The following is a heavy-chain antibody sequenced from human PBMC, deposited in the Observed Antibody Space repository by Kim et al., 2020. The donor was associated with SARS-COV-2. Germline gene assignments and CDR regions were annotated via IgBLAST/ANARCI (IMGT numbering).Heavy chain of an antibody. CDR2: ISYDGSNK. D-gene: IGHD5-18*01. CDR1: GFTFSSYA. CDR3: ARDPDTAMANFDY. J-gene: IGHJ4*02. V-gene: IGHV3-30*04. Sequence: GGSLRLSCAASGFTFSSYAMHWVRQAPGKGLEWVAVISYDGSNKYYADSVKGRFTISRDNSKNTLYLQMNSLRPEDTAVYYCARDPDTAMANFDYWGQGTLVTVSS.